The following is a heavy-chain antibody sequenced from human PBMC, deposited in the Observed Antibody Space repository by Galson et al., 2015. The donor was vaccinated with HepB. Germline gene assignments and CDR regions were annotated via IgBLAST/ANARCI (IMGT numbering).Heavy chain of an antibody. V-gene: IGHV1-46*03. CDR2: INPSGGST. Sequence: SVKVSCKASGYTFTSYYMHWVRQAPGQGLEWMGIINPSGGSTSYAQKFQGRVTMTRDTSTSTVYMELSSLRSEDTAVYYCARAPQYYDSSGYYSDYFDYWGQGTLVTVSS. J-gene: IGHJ4*02. CDR3: ARAPQYYDSSGYYSDYFDY. CDR1: GYTFTSYY. D-gene: IGHD3-22*01.